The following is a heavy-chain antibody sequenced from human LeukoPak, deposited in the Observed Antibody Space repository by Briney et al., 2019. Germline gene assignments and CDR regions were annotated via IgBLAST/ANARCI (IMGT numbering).Heavy chain of an antibody. V-gene: IGHV4-59*06. J-gene: IGHJ5*02. CDR3: AREPYRYCSGGSCYPYNWFDP. D-gene: IGHD2-15*01. CDR1: GGSISSYY. Sequence: SETLSLTCTVSGGSISSYYWSWIRQPAGKGLEWIGYIYYSGSTYYNPSLKSRVTISVDTSKNQFSLKLSSVTAADTAVYYCAREPYRYCSGGSCYPYNWFDPWGQGTLVTVSS. CDR2: IYYSGST.